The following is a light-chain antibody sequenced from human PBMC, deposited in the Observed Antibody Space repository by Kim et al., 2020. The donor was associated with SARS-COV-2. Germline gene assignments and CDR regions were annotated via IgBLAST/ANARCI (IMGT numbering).Light chain of an antibody. V-gene: IGKV3-15*01. Sequence: EIVMTQSPATLSVSPGERATLSCRASQSVSSNLAWYQQKPGQAPRLLIYGASTRATGIPARFSGSGSGTEFTLNIRGLQSEDFTVYYCQQYNNWRTETFRQGAMVDIK. CDR3: QQYNNWRTET. CDR1: QSVSSN. CDR2: GAS. J-gene: IGKJ1*01.